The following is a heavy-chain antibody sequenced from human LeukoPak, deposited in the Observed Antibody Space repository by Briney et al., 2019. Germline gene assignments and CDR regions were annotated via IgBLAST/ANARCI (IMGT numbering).Heavy chain of an antibody. CDR2: ISSSGST. D-gene: IGHD2/OR15-2a*01. J-gene: IGHJ4*02. V-gene: IGHV3-23*01. Sequence: GGSLRLCCEASGFTFSSNAMSWVRQAPGKGLEWVSAISSSGSTYYADSVKGRFTISRDISKNTLYLQMNSLRSEDTAVYYCAKRGSREYDYWGQGALVTVSS. CDR1: GFTFSSNA. CDR3: AKRGSREYDY.